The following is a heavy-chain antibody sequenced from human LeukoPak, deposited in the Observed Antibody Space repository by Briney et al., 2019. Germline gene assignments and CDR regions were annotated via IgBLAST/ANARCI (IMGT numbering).Heavy chain of an antibody. Sequence: SQTLSLTCAISGDSVSSNSVTWIWITQSPSRGLEWLGRTYYRSTWYSDYAVSVRGRISVNPDTSKNQFYLHLTSVTPEDTAVYYCARRLTQYDCFDPWGQGILVTVSS. CDR1: GDSVSSNSVT. J-gene: IGHJ5*02. V-gene: IGHV6-1*01. CDR3: ARRLTQYDCFDP. D-gene: IGHD2-2*01. CDR2: TYYRSTWYS.